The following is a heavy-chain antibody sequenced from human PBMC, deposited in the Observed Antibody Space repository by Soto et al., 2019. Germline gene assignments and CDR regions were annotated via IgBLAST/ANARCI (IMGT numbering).Heavy chain of an antibody. D-gene: IGHD5-18*01. V-gene: IGHV4-39*01. CDR3: AGLKDTAMVQLDY. CDR2: IYYSGST. CDR1: GGSISSSSYY. Sequence: QLQLQESGPGLVKPSETLSLTCTVSGGSISSSSYYWGWIRQPPGKGLEWIGSIYYSGSTYYNPSLKSRVTISVDTSKNQFSLKLSSVTAADTAVYYCAGLKDTAMVQLDYWGQGTLVTVSS. J-gene: IGHJ4*02.